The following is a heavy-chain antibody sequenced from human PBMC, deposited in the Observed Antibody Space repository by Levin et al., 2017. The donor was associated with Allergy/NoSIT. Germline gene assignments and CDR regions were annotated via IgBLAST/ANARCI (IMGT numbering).Heavy chain of an antibody. J-gene: IGHJ4*02. D-gene: IGHD3-16*01. CDR2: INEDGTTT. Sequence: ASVKVSCVGSGFTFSFNWMHWVRQVPGKGLVWVSRINEDGTTTNYADSVKGRFTISRDNSKNTVFLQMNSLRVEDTAVYYCAKDFGGATDYWGQGTLVTVSS. CDR3: AKDFGGATDY. CDR1: GFTFSFNW. V-gene: IGHV3-74*01.